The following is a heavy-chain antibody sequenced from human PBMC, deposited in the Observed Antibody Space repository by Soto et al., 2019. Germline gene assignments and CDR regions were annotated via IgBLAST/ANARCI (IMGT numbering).Heavy chain of an antibody. CDR1: GFTFSDYA. CDR3: AKGGRQWLVTSDFNY. CDR2: VSHDGRNT. D-gene: IGHD6-19*01. J-gene: IGHJ4*02. V-gene: IGHV3-30*18. Sequence: VQLVESGGGVVQPGRSLRLSCAASGFTFSDYAMHWVRQAPGKGLEWVAVVSHDGRNTHYADSVQGRFTISRDSSKNTVTLEMTSLRAQDPAVYYCAKGGRQWLVTSDFNYWGQGALVTVSS.